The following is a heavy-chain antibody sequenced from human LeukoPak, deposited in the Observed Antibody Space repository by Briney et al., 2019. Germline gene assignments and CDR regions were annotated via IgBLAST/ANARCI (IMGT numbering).Heavy chain of an antibody. D-gene: IGHD5-18*01. Sequence: GGSLRLSCAASGFTFSSYWMSWVRQAPGKGLEWVANIKQDGSEKYYVDSVKGRFTISRDNAKNSLYLQMNSLRAEDTAVYYCARDPLPNVDTAFDYWGQGTLVTVSS. V-gene: IGHV3-7*01. CDR3: ARDPLPNVDTAFDY. CDR1: GFTFSSYW. CDR2: IKQDGSEK. J-gene: IGHJ4*02.